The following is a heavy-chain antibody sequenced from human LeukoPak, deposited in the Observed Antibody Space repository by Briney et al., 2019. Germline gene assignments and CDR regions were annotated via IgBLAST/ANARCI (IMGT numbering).Heavy chain of an antibody. Sequence: SETLSLTCTVSGGSIGDYYWSWIRQPPGKGLEWIGYLYYSRNTNYSPSLKSRVTISADTSKTQVYLKLSSVTAADTAVYYCARHRWSNDYWGQGTLVTVSS. CDR2: LYYSRNT. V-gene: IGHV4-59*01. CDR3: ARHRWSNDY. CDR1: GGSIGDYY. D-gene: IGHD6-13*01. J-gene: IGHJ4*02.